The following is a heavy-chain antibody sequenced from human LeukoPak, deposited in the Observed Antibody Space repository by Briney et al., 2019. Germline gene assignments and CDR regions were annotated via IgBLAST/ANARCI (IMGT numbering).Heavy chain of an antibody. CDR1: GGTFSSYA. J-gene: IGHJ4*02. CDR2: IIPIFGTA. Sequence: SVKVSCKASGGTFSSYAISWVRQAPGQGLEWMGGIIPIFGTANYAQKFQGRVTITADESTSTAYMELSSLRSEDTAVYYCARDQAGYYYGSGSYFSWIYWGQGTLVTVPS. D-gene: IGHD3-10*01. V-gene: IGHV1-69*01. CDR3: ARDQAGYYYGSGSYFSWIY.